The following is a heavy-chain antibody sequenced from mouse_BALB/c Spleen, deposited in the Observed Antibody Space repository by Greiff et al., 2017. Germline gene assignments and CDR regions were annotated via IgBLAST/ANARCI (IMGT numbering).Heavy chain of an antibody. CDR3: ARGMGTIGTTTERSGFAY. CDR2: IDPYYGGT. D-gene: IGHD2-14*01. V-gene: IGHV1-39*01. CDR1: GYSFTGYN. J-gene: IGHJ3*01. Sequence: EVQLQESGPELEKPGASVKISCKASGYSFTGYNMNWVKQSNGKSLEWIGNIDPYYGGTSYNQKFKGKATLTVDKSSSTAYMQLKSLTSEDSAVYYCARGMGTIGTTTERSGFAYWGQGTLVTVSA.